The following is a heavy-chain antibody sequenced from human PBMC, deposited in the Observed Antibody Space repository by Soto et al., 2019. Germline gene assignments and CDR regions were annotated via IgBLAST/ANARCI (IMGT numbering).Heavy chain of an antibody. CDR1: AERFTRYY. CDR2: INPNGGST. CDR3: ARSSGGVSGIIIEGYNWLDP. V-gene: IGHV1-46*01. D-gene: IGHD3-16*01. Sequence: ASVNVSFKARAERFTRYYIHVLLQAPLQGGEGMGIINPNGGSTRFAQTFQGIITMTTDTSTSTVYMELRSLRSEDTAVYYSARSSGGVSGIIIEGYNWLDPWGQGSLVTVSS. J-gene: IGHJ5*02.